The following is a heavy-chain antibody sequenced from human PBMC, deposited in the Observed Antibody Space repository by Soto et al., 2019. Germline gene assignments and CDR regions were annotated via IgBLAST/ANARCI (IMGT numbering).Heavy chain of an antibody. CDR2: ISPYNGYT. CDR3: ARVPRTATTVAYNFFGP. Sequence: ASVKVSCKASGYNFMSYGISWVRQAPGQGLAWMGWISPYNGYTKYAQNLQDRVTLTIDTSTNTAYMELRSLRSDDRAVYYCARVPRTATTVAYNFFGPWGQGTLVTVSS. D-gene: IGHD1-1*01. V-gene: IGHV1-18*01. CDR1: GYNFMSYG. J-gene: IGHJ5*02.